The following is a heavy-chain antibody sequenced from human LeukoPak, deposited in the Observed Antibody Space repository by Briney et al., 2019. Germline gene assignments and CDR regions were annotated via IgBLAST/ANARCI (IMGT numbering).Heavy chain of an antibody. CDR3: ARERREGYYDFWSGYDN. Sequence: ASVKVSCKASGYTFTGYYMHWVRQAPGQGLEWMGWISAYNGNTNYAQKLQGRVTMTTDTSTSTAYMELRSLRSDDTAVYYCARERREGYYDFWSGYDNWGQGTLVTVSS. CDR2: ISAYNGNT. V-gene: IGHV1-18*04. CDR1: GYTFTGYY. D-gene: IGHD3-3*01. J-gene: IGHJ4*02.